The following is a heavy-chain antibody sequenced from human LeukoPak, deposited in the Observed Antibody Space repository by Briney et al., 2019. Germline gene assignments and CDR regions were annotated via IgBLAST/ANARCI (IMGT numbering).Heavy chain of an antibody. CDR3: ARDLPITIFGVVIPTRTPPDY. CDR2: ISDSGGST. D-gene: IGHD3-3*01. V-gene: IGHV3-23*01. Sequence: PGGSLRLSCAASGLTFSNYAMSWVRQAPGKGLEWVSGISDSGGSTYYADSVKGRFIISRDNSKNTLYLQMNSLRAEDTAVYYCARDLPITIFGVVIPTRTPPDYWGQGILVIVSS. CDR1: GLTFSNYA. J-gene: IGHJ4*02.